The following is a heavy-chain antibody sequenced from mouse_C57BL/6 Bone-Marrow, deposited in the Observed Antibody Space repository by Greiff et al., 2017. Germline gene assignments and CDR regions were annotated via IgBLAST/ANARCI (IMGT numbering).Heavy chain of an antibody. Sequence: QVQLQQSGAELVRPGASVTLSCKASGYTFTDYAMHWVKQTPVHGLEWIGAIDPETGGTAYNQKFKGKAILTADKSSSTAYMELRSLSSEVSAVXCCTSSYYFAWFAYWGQGTLVTVSA. D-gene: IGHD1-1*01. CDR3: TSSYYFAWFAY. V-gene: IGHV1-15*01. J-gene: IGHJ3*01. CDR2: IDPETGGT. CDR1: GYTFTDYA.